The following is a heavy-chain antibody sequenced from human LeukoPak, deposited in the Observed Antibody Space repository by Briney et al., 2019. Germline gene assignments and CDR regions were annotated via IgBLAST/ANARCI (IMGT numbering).Heavy chain of an antibody. CDR2: IYYSGST. V-gene: IGHV4-59*01. CDR1: GGSISSYY. D-gene: IGHD3-16*02. CDR3: ARGDYDYVWGSYRYGY. J-gene: IGHJ4*02. Sequence: KPSETLSLTCTVSGGSISSYYWSWIRQSPGEGLEWIGYIYYSGSTNYNPSLKSRVTISVDTSKNQFSLKLSSVTAADTAVYYCARGDYDYVWGSYRYGYWGQGTLVTVSS.